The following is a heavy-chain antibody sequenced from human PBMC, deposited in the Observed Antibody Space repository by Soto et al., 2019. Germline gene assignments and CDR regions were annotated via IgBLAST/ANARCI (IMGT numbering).Heavy chain of an antibody. V-gene: IGHV3-53*02. D-gene: IGHD6-6*01. CDR2: IYSAGSI. J-gene: IGHJ6*02. Sequence: EVQLVESGGGLTQPGGSLRLSCAASGFTLGSNYLAWVRQAPGKGLDWVSVIYSAGSIYYADSVMCRFTISRDNSKNTLYLQMTSLGAEDTAVYYCARGSGSSYSGSSGYGMDLWGQGTTVTVSS. CDR3: ARGSGSSYSGSSGYGMDL. CDR1: GFTLGSNY.